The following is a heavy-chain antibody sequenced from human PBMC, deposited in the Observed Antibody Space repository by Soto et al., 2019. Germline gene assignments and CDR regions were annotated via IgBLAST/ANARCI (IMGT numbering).Heavy chain of an antibody. Sequence: EVQLLESWGGLVQPGGSLRLSCAASGFTISSYAMSWVRQAPGKGLEWVSAIGGSGGSTYYAVSVKGRFTISSDTSKDTLYLQMNSLIAEDTAVYYCAKDVDSVYDPVDYWGQGPLVTVSS. J-gene: IGHJ4*02. D-gene: IGHD5-12*01. V-gene: IGHV3-23*01. CDR2: IGGSGGST. CDR3: AKDVDSVYDPVDY. CDR1: GFTISSYA.